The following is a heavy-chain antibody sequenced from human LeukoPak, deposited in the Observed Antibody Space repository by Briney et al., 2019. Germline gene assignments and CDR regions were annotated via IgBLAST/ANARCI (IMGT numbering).Heavy chain of an antibody. CDR1: GGSISGYY. CDR3: ARGWQFVGP. CDR2: IHYSGST. J-gene: IGHJ4*02. D-gene: IGHD1-26*01. Sequence: SETLSLTCTGSGGSISGYYWRWIRQPPRKGLEWIGYIHYSGSTNYNPSLKSRVTISVDTSKNQFSLKLSSLTAADTAVYYCARGWQFVGPWGQETLVTVPS. V-gene: IGHV4-59*01.